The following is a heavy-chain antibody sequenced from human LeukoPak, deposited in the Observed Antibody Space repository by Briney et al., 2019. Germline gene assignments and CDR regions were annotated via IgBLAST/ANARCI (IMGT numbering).Heavy chain of an antibody. Sequence: SQTLSLTCSVSNGSISSGDYYWSWIRQPPGKGLEWIGYIHHGGATYSNPSLQSRATVSADKSKNQFSLKLTSVTAADTAVYYCAREGRGYYFGHNWFDPWGQGILVTVSS. CDR1: NGSISSGDYY. CDR2: IHHGGAT. D-gene: IGHD2/OR15-2a*01. V-gene: IGHV4-30-2*01. CDR3: AREGRGYYFGHNWFDP. J-gene: IGHJ5*02.